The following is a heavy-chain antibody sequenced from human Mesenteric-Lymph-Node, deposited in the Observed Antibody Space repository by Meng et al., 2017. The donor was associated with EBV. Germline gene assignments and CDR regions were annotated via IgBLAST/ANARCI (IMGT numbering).Heavy chain of an antibody. J-gene: IGHJ4*02. CDR2: IYYSGST. Sequence: GSGPGAVRPSATLSLTCVFSGVFIKTYHWRWIRQPPGKRLEWIGYIYYSGSTNYNPSLKSRVAISVDTSVNQFSLNLSSVTAADTAVYYCARVGQWLPIDYWGQGTLVTVSS. D-gene: IGHD6-19*01. V-gene: IGHV4-59*12. CDR3: ARVGQWLPIDY. CDR1: GVFIKTYH.